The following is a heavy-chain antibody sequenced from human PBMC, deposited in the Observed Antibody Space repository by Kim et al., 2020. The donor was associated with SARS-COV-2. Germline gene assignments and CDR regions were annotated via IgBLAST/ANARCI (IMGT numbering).Heavy chain of an antibody. J-gene: IGHJ6*03. CDR1: GGSISSYY. V-gene: IGHV4-4*07. Sequence: TLSLTCTVSGGSISSYYWSWIRQPAGKGLEWIVRIYTSGSTNYNPSLKRRVTMSVDTSQNPFSLTLSSVTPADTPSYYCSRDCSSTSGYTMFYSYY. CDR2: IYTSGST. D-gene: IGHD2-2*02. CDR3: SRDCSSTSGYTMFYSYY.